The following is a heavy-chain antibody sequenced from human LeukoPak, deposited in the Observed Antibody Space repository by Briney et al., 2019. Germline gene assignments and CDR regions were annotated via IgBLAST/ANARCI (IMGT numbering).Heavy chain of an antibody. J-gene: IGHJ4*02. V-gene: IGHV4-39*01. CDR3: ARHRASSRGGSGYSQGQFDY. CDR1: GGSLSSRDYY. D-gene: IGHD3-22*01. Sequence: SETLSLTCTVSGGSLSSRDYYWGWIRQPPGKGLEWIGTIYYSGSTYYNPSLKSRVSISVDTSKNQFSLKLSSVTAADTAVYYCARHRASSRGGSGYSQGQFDYWGQGTLVTVSS. CDR2: IYYSGST.